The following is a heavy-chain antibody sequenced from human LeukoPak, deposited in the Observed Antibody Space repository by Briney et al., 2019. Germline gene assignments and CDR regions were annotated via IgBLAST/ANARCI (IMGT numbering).Heavy chain of an antibody. D-gene: IGHD1-26*01. Sequence: PSETLSLTCTVSGASISSYYWSSIRQPPGKRLEWSGYIYYSVSTPYNPPLKTRVTISLDRSKNQFSLELSPVTAADTAVYYCARRSYSVDYWGQGTLVTVSS. CDR3: ARRSYSVDY. CDR2: IYYSVST. J-gene: IGHJ4*02. CDR1: GASISSYY. V-gene: IGHV4-59*01.